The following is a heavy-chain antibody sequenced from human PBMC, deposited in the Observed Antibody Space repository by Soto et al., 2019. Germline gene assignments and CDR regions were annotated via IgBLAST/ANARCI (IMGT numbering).Heavy chain of an antibody. CDR2: INHSGTT. J-gene: IGHJ4*02. V-gene: IGHV4-34*01. D-gene: IGHD3-22*01. CDR1: GGSFSGYY. Sequence: SETLSLTCAVHGGSFSGYYWDWIRQPPGKGLEWIGEINHSGTTNYNPSLKSRVTISVDTSKMQFSLKLTSVTAADTAVYYCARPRLVGDSSSYYYHWGQGTLVTVSS. CDR3: ARPRLVGDSSSYYYH.